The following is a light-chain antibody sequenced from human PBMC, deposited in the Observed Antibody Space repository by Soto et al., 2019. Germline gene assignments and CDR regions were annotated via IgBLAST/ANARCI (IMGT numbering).Light chain of an antibody. J-gene: IGKJ4*01. CDR1: QSVSGH. Sequence: EIVLTQSPATLSVSPGERATLSCRASQSVSGHLDWYQQKPGQAPRLLIYDASTRATGIPARLSGSGSGAEFTLTISSLQSEDFAVYYCQQHHNWPLTFGGGTKVDIK. CDR2: DAS. V-gene: IGKV3-15*01. CDR3: QQHHNWPLT.